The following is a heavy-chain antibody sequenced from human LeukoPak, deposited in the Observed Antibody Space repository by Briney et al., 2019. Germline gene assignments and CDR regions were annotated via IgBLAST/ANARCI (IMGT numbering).Heavy chain of an antibody. D-gene: IGHD6-19*01. CDR3: ARGIAVAGTNYFDY. V-gene: IGHV3-53*01. Sequence: QPGGSLRLSCAASGFTVSSNYMSWVRQAPGKGLEWVSVIYSGGSTYYADSVKGRFTISREHYKKTLYIQMNSLRAEDMDVYYCARGIAVAGTNYFDYWGQGTLVTVSS. J-gene: IGHJ4*02. CDR2: IYSGGST. CDR1: GFTVSSNY.